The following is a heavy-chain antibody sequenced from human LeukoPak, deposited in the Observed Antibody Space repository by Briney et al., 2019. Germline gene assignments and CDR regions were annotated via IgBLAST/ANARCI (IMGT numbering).Heavy chain of an antibody. D-gene: IGHD5-12*01. CDR3: AQGGATISDY. J-gene: IGHJ4*02. V-gene: IGHV3-7*01. Sequence: GGSLRLSCAVSGFTLSNFWMAWVRQAPGKGLEWVANIKEDGSEKYYADSVKGRFTISRDNAKNSLYLQMNTLRVEDTAVYYCAQGGATISDYWGQGTLVTVSS. CDR1: GFTLSNFW. CDR2: IKEDGSEK.